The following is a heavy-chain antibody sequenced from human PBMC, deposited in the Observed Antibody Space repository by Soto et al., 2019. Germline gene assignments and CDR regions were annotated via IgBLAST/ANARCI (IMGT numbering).Heavy chain of an antibody. J-gene: IGHJ4*02. D-gene: IGHD5-18*01. CDR3: ATESGSTYGYFDH. V-gene: IGHV4-30-4*01. CDR1: GGSVTSDEDY. CDR2: ISNSGST. Sequence: SETLSLTCTVSGGSVTSDEDYWTWIRQSPGKGLEWIGYISNSGSTGYNPSLKTRLSMSVDRSKNQFTLRLTSVTAADTAVYFCATESGSTYGYFDHWGQGTQVTVSS.